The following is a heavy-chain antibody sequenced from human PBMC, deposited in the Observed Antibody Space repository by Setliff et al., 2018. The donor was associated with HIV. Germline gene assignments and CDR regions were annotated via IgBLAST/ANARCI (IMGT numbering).Heavy chain of an antibody. CDR1: GFPFSDAW. V-gene: IGHV3-15*01. CDR3: AKDARWNYVGFDY. D-gene: IGHD1-7*01. J-gene: IGHJ4*02. Sequence: GGSLRLSCAASGFPFSDAWMSWVRQAPGKGLEWVGHIKSKTDGGTTDYAAPVKGRFTISRDNSKNTLYLQINSLRAEDTAVYYCAKDARWNYVGFDYWGQGTLVTVSS. CDR2: IKSKTDGGTT.